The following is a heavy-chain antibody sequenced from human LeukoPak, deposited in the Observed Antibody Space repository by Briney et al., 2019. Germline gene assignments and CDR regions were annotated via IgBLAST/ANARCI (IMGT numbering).Heavy chain of an antibody. CDR1: GGSFSGCY. Sequence: SETLSLTCAVYGGSFSGCYWSWIRQPPGKGLEWIGEINHSGSTNYNPSLKSRVTISVGTSKNQFSLKLSSVTAADTAVYYCARVRNYYYDSSGYFDYWGQGTLVTVSS. J-gene: IGHJ4*02. V-gene: IGHV4-34*01. CDR2: INHSGST. D-gene: IGHD3-22*01. CDR3: ARVRNYYYDSSGYFDY.